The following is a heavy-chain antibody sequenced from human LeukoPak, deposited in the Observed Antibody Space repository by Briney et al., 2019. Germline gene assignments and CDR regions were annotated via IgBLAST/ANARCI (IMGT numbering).Heavy chain of an antibody. CDR1: GFTFSSYA. CDR3: ARVSHYYDSSGYPGWVDY. V-gene: IGHV3-30-3*01. Sequence: PGGSMRLSCAASGFTFSSYAMHWVHQAPGKGLEWVAVISYDGSNKYYADSVKGRFTISRDNSKNTLYLQMNSPRAEDTAVYYCARVSHYYDSSGYPGWVDYWGQGTLVTVSS. CDR2: ISYDGSNK. J-gene: IGHJ4*02. D-gene: IGHD3-22*01.